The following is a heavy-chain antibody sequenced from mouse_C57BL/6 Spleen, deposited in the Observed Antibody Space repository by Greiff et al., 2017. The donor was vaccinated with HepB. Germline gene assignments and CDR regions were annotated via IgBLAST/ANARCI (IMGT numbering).Heavy chain of an antibody. V-gene: IGHV1-54*01. Sequence: QVQLKESGAELVRPGTSVKVSCKASGYAFTNYLIEWVKQRPGQGLEWIGVINPGSGGTNYNEKFKGKATLTADKSSSTAYMQLSSLTSEDSAVYFCARRAERYWAMDYWGQGTSVTVSS. J-gene: IGHJ4*01. CDR2: INPGSGGT. CDR3: ARRAERYWAMDY. CDR1: GYAFTNYL. D-gene: IGHD1-1*01.